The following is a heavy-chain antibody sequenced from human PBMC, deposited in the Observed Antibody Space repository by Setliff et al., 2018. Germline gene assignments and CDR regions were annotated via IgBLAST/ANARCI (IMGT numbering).Heavy chain of an antibody. Sequence: GESLKISCKGSGYSFTSYWIAWVRQMPGKGLEWMGIIYPGDSDTRYSPSFQGQVTISADKSISTAFLQWSSLKASDTAMYYCARIGIKSGYYFDYWGQGTLVTVSS. CDR3: ARIGIKSGYYFDY. J-gene: IGHJ4*02. CDR1: GYSFTSYW. CDR2: IYPGDSDT. V-gene: IGHV5-51*01. D-gene: IGHD3-22*01.